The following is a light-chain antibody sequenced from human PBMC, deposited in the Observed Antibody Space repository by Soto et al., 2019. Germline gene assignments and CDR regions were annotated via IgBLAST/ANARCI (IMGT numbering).Light chain of an antibody. V-gene: IGKV4-1*01. Sequence: DIVMTQSPDSLAVSLCERATINCKSRQSVLHSSHKKNYLAWYQQKPGQPPKLLIYWASTRESGVPDRFSGSRSGRDFTLAIRSLQAEDVAVYYCQQYYTTPPYTFGQGTKLELK. CDR1: QSVLHSSHKKNY. J-gene: IGKJ2*01. CDR3: QQYYTTPPYT. CDR2: WAS.